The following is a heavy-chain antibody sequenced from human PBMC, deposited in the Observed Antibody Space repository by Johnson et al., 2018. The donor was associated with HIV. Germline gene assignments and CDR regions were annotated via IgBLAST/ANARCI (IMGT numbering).Heavy chain of an antibody. CDR1: GFTFSSYP. CDR2: IGTAGDT. V-gene: IGHV3-13*01. D-gene: IGHD6-19*01. J-gene: IGHJ3*02. Sequence: VQLVESGGGVVQPGRSLRLSCAASGFTFSSYPIHWVRQAPGKGLEWVSAIGTAGDTYYPGSVKGRFTISRENAKNSLYLQMNSLRAGDTAVYYCARAQFAVDDAFDIWGQGTMVTVSS. CDR3: ARAQFAVDDAFDI.